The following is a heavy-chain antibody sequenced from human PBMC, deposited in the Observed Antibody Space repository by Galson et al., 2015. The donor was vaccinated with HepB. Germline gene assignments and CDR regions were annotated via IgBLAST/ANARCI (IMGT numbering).Heavy chain of an antibody. CDR1: GFTVSSNY. D-gene: IGHD3-22*01. CDR3: ARGRDYYDSSGTAHWYFDL. CDR2: IYSGGST. Sequence: SLRLSCAASGFTVSSNYMSWVRQAPGKGLEWVSVIYSGGSTYYADSVKGRFTISRDNSKNTLYLQMNSLRAEDTAVYYCARGRDYYDSSGTAHWYFDLWGRGTLATVSS. J-gene: IGHJ2*01. V-gene: IGHV3-66*02.